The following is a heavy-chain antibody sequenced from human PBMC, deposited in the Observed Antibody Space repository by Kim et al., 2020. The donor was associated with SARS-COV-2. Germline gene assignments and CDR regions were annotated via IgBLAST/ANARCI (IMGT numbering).Heavy chain of an antibody. CDR2: ISGSGGST. V-gene: IGHV3-23*01. CDR1: GFTLSSYA. J-gene: IGHJ4*02. Sequence: GGSLRLSCAASGFTLSSYAMSWVRQAPGKGLEWVSAISGSGGSTYYADSVKGRFTISRDNSKNTLYLQMNSLRAEDTAVYYCAKPPTTVLLWFGESIDYWGQGTLVTVSS. CDR3: AKPPTTVLLWFGESIDY. D-gene: IGHD3-10*01.